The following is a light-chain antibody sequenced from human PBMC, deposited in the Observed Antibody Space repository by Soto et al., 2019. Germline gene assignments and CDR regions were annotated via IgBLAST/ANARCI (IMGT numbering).Light chain of an antibody. J-gene: IGLJ1*01. CDR3: SSYTTSSTRV. CDR1: SSDVGAYDF. CDR2: EVS. V-gene: IGLV2-14*03. Sequence: QSVLTQPASVSGSPGQSIAISCTGTSSDVGAYDFVSWYQQHPDEAPKLMIYEVSHRPSGVSYRFSGSKSVNTATLTISGPQAEDEADYSGSSYTTSSTRVFGTGTKVTAL.